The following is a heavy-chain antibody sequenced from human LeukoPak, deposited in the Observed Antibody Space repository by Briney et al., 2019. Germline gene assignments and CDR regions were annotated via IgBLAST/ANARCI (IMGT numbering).Heavy chain of an antibody. CDR1: GDSINSLDL. D-gene: IGHD3-22*01. V-gene: IGHV4-4*02. J-gene: IGHJ4*02. CDR2: LYFSGTT. CDR3: AGLVGRYSSGLYYYYFDY. Sequence: SGTLSLTCTVSGDSINSLDLWSWVRQPPGKGLEWIGELYFSGTTHSNPSVKSRVTISIDKSKNQFFLNLSSVTAADTAVYYCAGLVGRYSSGLYYYYFDYWGQGTLVTVSS.